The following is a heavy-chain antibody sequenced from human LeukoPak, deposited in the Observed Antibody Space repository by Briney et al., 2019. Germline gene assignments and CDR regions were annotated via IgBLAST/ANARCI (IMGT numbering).Heavy chain of an antibody. D-gene: IGHD3-10*01. CDR3: ARSDAITMVRGVMGYYFDY. V-gene: IGHV1-3*01. CDR2: SNAGNGNT. Sequence: ASVKVSCKASGYTFTSYAMHWVRQAPGQRLEWMGWSNAGNGNTKYSQKFQGRVTITRDTSASTAYMELSSLRSEDTAVYYCARSDAITMVRGVMGYYFDYWGQGTLVTVSS. CDR1: GYTFTSYA. J-gene: IGHJ4*02.